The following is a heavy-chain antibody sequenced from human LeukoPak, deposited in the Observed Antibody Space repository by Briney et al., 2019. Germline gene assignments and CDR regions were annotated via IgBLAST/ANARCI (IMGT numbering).Heavy chain of an antibody. CDR1: GFTFSSYW. V-gene: IGHV3-7*01. Sequence: GGSLRLSCAASGFTFSSYWMSWVRQAPGRGLEWVANIKQDGSDKYYVDSVKGRFTISRDNAKNSVYLQMNSLRAEDTALYYCARAVAENWFDPWGQGTLVTVSS. J-gene: IGHJ5*02. D-gene: IGHD6-19*01. CDR3: ARAVAENWFDP. CDR2: IKQDGSDK.